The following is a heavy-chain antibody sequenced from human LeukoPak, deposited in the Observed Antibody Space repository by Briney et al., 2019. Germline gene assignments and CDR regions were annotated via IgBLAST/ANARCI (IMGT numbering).Heavy chain of an antibody. Sequence: GGSLRLSCAASGFTFDDYAMHWVRQAPGKGLEWVSLISGDGGSTYYADSVKGRFTISGDNAKNTLYLQMNSLRAEDTAMYYCARAVYYSNYLGYWGQGTLVTVSS. CDR3: ARAVYYSNYLGY. D-gene: IGHD3-10*01. CDR2: ISGDGGST. J-gene: IGHJ4*01. V-gene: IGHV3-43*02. CDR1: GFTFDDYA.